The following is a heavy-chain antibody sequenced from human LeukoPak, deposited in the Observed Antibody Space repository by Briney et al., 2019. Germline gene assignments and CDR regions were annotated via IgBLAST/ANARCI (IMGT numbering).Heavy chain of an antibody. J-gene: IGHJ4*02. CDR3: ARGGGFGELFSY. V-gene: IGHV4-34*01. CDR2: INHSGST. CDR1: GGSFSGYY. Sequence: SETLSLTCAVYGGSFSGYYWSWIRQPPGKGLEWIGEINHSGSTNYNPSLKSRVTMSVDTPKNQFSLKLSSVTAADTAVYYCARGGGFGELFSYWGQGTLVTVSS. D-gene: IGHD3-10*01.